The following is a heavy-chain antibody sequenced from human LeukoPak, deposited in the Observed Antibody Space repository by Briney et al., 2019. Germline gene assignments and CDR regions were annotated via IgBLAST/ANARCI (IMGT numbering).Heavy chain of an antibody. J-gene: IGHJ4*02. CDR1: GFTFSNYG. Sequence: GGSLRLSCAASGFTFSNYGMYRVRQAPGKGLEWVAAIWNDGSNKYYADSVKGRFTISRDNSKNTLYLQMNSLRAEDTAVYFCARGPPTWIHSTGYFDYWGQGTLVTVSS. CDR3: ARGPPTWIHSTGYFDY. CDR2: IWNDGSNK. D-gene: IGHD5-18*01. V-gene: IGHV3-33*07.